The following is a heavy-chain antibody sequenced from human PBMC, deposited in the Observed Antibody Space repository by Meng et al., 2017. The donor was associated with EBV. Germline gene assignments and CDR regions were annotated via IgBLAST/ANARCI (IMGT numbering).Heavy chain of an antibody. J-gene: IGHJ4*02. V-gene: IGHV3-23*04. CDR2: ISGSGGST. CDR1: GFTFSSYS. D-gene: IGHD1-26*01. Sequence: VWLVESGGGLVQPGGSLRLSCAASGFTFSSYSMSWVRQAPGKGLEWVSAISGSGGSTYYADSVKGRFTISRDNSKNTLYLQMNSLRAEDTAVYYCAKVNQLLGGNDYWGQGTLVTVSS. CDR3: AKVNQLLGGNDY.